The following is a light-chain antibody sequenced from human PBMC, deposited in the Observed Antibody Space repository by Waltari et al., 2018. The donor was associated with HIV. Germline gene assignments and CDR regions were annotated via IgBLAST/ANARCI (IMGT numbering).Light chain of an antibody. V-gene: IGKV4-1*01. Sequence: DIVMTQYPDSLVVSLGEKTTINCKSRQSVLYSSNNKNYLAWYQQKPGQPPKLLIYWASTRESGVPDRFSGSGSGTDFTLTISSLQAEDVAVYYCQQYYSTPLTFGGGTKVEIK. CDR3: QQYYSTPLT. CDR1: QSVLYSSNNKNY. J-gene: IGKJ4*01. CDR2: WAS.